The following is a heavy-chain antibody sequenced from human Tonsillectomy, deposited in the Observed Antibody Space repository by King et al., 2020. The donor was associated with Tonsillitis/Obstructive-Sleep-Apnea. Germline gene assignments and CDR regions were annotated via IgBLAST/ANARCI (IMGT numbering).Heavy chain of an antibody. D-gene: IGHD5-12*01. CDR3: AGVASGYDLGYFDY. Sequence: VQLVESGGGLVQPGGSLRLSCAASGFTFSSYSMNWVRQAPGKGLEWVSYISSSSSTIYYADSVKGRFTISRDNAKNSLYLQMNSLRDEDTAVYYCAGVASGYDLGYFDYWGQGTLVTVSS. CDR1: GFTFSSYS. CDR2: ISSSSSTI. J-gene: IGHJ4*02. V-gene: IGHV3-48*02.